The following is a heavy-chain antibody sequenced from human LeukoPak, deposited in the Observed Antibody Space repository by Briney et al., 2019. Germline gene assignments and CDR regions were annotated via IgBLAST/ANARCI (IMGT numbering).Heavy chain of an antibody. CDR1: GGSMNSYF. J-gene: IGHJ4*02. D-gene: IGHD1-20*01. V-gene: IGHV3-11*01. CDR3: ATWTGITPY. Sequence: LSLTCTVSGGSMNSYFWTWIRQPPGKGLEWISYISSGDGPTYYADSVKGRLTISRDNAKNSLFLQMNSLRVEDTAVYYCATWTGITPYWGQGTLVTVSS. CDR2: ISSGDGPT.